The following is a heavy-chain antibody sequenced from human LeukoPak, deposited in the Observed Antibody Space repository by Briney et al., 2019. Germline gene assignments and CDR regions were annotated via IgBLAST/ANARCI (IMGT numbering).Heavy chain of an antibody. V-gene: IGHV4-38-2*02. D-gene: IGHD1-1*01. CDR2: IYHSGST. CDR1: GYSISSGYY. Sequence: KSSETLSLTCTVSGYSISSGYYWGWIRQPPGKGLEWIGSIYHSGSTYYKPSLKSRITISVDTSKTQFSLRLRSVTAAETAVYYCAGILDWNRLPYFEYWGQGTPVTVSS. J-gene: IGHJ4*02. CDR3: AGILDWNRLPYFEY.